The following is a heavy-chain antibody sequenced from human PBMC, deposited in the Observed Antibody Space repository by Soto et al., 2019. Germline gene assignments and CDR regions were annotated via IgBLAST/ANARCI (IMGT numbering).Heavy chain of an antibody. CDR1: AYTFTDYY. D-gene: IGHD3-3*01. Sequence: QVQLIQSGAEVKMPGASVKVSCKASAYTFTDYYIHWVRQAPGQGLEWMGWINPKSGDTKYEQKFQGWVIMTRDTSITTAYLEVSRLRSEGTAVYYCARSSDPHDVWSGYPLFDYWGQGTPVTVSS. J-gene: IGHJ4*02. V-gene: IGHV1-2*04. CDR3: ARSSDPHDVWSGYPLFDY. CDR2: INPKSGDT.